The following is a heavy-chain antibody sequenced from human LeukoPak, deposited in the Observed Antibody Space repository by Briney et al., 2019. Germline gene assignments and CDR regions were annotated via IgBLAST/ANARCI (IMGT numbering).Heavy chain of an antibody. CDR1: GASISGSGSN. Sequence: SQTLSLTCAVSGASISGSGSNLGWLRPRPGKGLEWTVNLYCTGSTYYNASLPRQITIAIDSTKHQVSLSLTSVTAAAMAVYYCVKSWGYGLIDYWGQGTLVTVSS. D-gene: IGHD3-16*01. CDR3: VKSWGYGLIDY. J-gene: IGHJ4*02. V-gene: IGHV4-39*01. CDR2: LYCTGST.